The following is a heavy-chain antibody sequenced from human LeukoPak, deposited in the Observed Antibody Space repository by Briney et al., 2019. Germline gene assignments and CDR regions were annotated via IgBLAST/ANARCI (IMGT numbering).Heavy chain of an antibody. J-gene: IGHJ1*01. D-gene: IGHD2-21*02. CDR2: INPSGGST. CDR3: ARGLPVVVTAIAQYFQH. CDR1: GYTFTSYY. V-gene: IGHV1-46*01. Sequence: ASVKVSCKASGYTFTSYYMHWVRQAPGQGLEWMGIINPSGGSTSYAQKLQGRVTMTRDMSTSTVYMELSSLRSEDTAVYYCARGLPVVVTAIAQYFQHWGQGTLVTVSS.